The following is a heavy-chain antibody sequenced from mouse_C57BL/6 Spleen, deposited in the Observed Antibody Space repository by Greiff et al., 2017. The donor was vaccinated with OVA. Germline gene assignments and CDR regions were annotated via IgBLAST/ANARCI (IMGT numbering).Heavy chain of an antibody. V-gene: IGHV1-72*01. CDR3: ARDHYGSKDY. J-gene: IGHJ2*01. D-gene: IGHD1-1*01. CDR1: GYTFTSYW. Sequence: QVQLQQPGAELVKPGASVKLSCKASGYTFTSYWMHWVKQRPGRGLEWIGRIDPNSGGTKYTEKFKSKATLTVDKPTSTAYMQLSSLTSEDSAVYYCARDHYGSKDYWDQGTTLTVSS. CDR2: IDPNSGGT.